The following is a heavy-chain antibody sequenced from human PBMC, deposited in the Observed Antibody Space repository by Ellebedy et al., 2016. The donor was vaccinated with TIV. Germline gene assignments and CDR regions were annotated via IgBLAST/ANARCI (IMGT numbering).Heavy chain of an antibody. V-gene: IGHV3-23*01. J-gene: IGHJ4*02. D-gene: IGHD4-17*01. CDR2: ISGSGGST. Sequence: GESLKISXAASGFTFSSYGMHWVRQAPGKGLEWVSAISGSGGSTYYADSVKGRFTISRDNSKNTLYLQMNSLRAEDTAVYYCAKPLTYGPFDYWGQGTLVTVSS. CDR3: AKPLTYGPFDY. CDR1: GFTFSSYG.